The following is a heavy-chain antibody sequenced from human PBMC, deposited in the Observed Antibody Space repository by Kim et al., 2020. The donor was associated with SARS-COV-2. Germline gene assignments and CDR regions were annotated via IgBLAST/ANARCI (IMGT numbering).Heavy chain of an antibody. V-gene: IGHV3-7*01. D-gene: IGHD3-10*01. CDR1: GFTFSSYW. CDR3: AREKSPTGLLWFGEWRDAFDI. CDR2: IKQDGSEK. Sequence: GGSLRLSCAASGFTFSSYWMSWVRQAPGKGLEWVANIKQDGSEKYYVDSVKGRFTISRDNAKNSLYLQMNSLRAEDTAVYYCAREKSPTGLLWFGEWRDAFDIWGQGTMVTVSS. J-gene: IGHJ3*02.